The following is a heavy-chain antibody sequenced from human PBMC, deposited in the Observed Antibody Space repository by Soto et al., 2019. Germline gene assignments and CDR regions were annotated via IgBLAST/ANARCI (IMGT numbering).Heavy chain of an antibody. CDR1: GFTFSSYG. CDR2: ISYDGSNK. CDR3: AKVGTIFAAADYGMDV. J-gene: IGHJ6*02. D-gene: IGHD3-3*01. V-gene: IGHV3-30*18. Sequence: PVGSLRLSCAASGFTFSSYGMHWVRQAPGKGLEWVAVISYDGSNKYYADSVKGRFTISRDNSKNTLYLQMNSLRAEDTAVYYCAKVGTIFAAADYGMDVWGQGTTVTVSS.